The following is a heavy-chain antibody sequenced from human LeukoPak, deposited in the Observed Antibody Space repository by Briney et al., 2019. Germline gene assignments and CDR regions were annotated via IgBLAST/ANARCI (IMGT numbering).Heavy chain of an antibody. D-gene: IGHD2-2*01. Sequence: PSETLSLTCAVYGGSFSGYYWSWIRQPPGKGLEWIGEINHSGSTNYNPSLKSRVTISVDTSKNQFSLNLTSVTAADTAVYYCARDQLYCSSSSCRNLGWFDPWGQGTLVTVSS. CDR1: GGSFSGYY. V-gene: IGHV4-34*01. J-gene: IGHJ5*02. CDR3: ARDQLYCSSSSCRNLGWFDP. CDR2: INHSGST.